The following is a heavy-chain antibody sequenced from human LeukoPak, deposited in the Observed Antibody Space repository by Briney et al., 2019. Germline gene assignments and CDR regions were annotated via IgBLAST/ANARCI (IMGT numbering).Heavy chain of an antibody. J-gene: IGHJ6*02. V-gene: IGHV4-34*01. CDR2: INHSGST. CDR1: GGSFSGYY. Sequence: SETLSLTCAVYGGSFSGYYWSWIRQPPGKGLEWIGEINHSGSTNYNPSLKSRVTISVDTSKNQFSLKLSSVTAADTAVYYCARARSMVTKFYYYYYGMDVWGQGTTVTVSS. CDR3: ARARSMVTKFYYYYYGMDV. D-gene: IGHD2-21*02.